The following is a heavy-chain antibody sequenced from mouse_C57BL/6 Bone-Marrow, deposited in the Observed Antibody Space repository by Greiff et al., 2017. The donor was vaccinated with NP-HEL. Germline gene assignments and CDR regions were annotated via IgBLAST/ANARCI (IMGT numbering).Heavy chain of an antibody. CDR1: GLTFTDYY. Sequence: EVNVVESGGGLVQPGGSLSLSCAASGLTFTDYYMSWVRQPPGKALEWLGFIRNKANGYTTEYSASVKGRFTISRDNSQSILYLQMNALRAEDSATYYCARYISDGQSHYYAMDYWGQGTSVTVSS. D-gene: IGHD2-3*01. CDR3: ARYISDGQSHYYAMDY. J-gene: IGHJ4*01. CDR2: IRNKANGYTT. V-gene: IGHV7-3*01.